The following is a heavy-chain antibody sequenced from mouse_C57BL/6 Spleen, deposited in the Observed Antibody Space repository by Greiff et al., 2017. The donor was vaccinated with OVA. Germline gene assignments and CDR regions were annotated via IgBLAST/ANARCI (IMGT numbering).Heavy chain of an antibody. Sequence: EVQVEESGGGLVQPGGSMKLSCVASGFTFSNYWMNWVRQSPEKGLEWVVQIRFKSDNDATHYAETVKGRFTISRDDSKSSVYLQMNNLRAEDTGIYYCVRWLLAYWGQGTLVTVSA. CDR3: VRWLLAY. D-gene: IGHD2-3*01. CDR1: GFTFSNYW. V-gene: IGHV6-3*01. CDR2: IRFKSDNDAT. J-gene: IGHJ3*01.